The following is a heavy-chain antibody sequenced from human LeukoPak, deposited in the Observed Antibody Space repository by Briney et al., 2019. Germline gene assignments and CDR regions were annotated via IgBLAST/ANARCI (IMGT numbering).Heavy chain of an antibody. J-gene: IGHJ4*02. V-gene: IGHV3-48*03. CDR1: GFTFSSYE. D-gene: IGHD4-17*01. CDR3: ARDGTTVTQYYFDY. Sequence: GGSLRLSCVASGFTFSSYEMNWVRQAPGKGLEWVSYISSSGGNRYYADSVKGRFTISRDNAKNSLYLQMNSLRAEDTAVYYCARDGTTVTQYYFDYWGQGTPVTVSA. CDR2: ISSSGGNR.